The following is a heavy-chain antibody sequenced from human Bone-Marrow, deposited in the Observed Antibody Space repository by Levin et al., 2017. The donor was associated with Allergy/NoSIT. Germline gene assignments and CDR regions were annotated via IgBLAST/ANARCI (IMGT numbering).Heavy chain of an antibody. CDR2: IRSNTDGGTT. D-gene: IGHD5/OR15-5a*01. V-gene: IGHV3-15*01. Sequence: KTGGSLRLSCAASGFTFTNAWMTWVRQAPEKGLQWVGRIRSNTDGGTTDYAAPVRGRFIISRDDSKNTLFLQMNNLKTEDTAVYYCATVSIDTHTGDYFDYWGPGTLVTVSS. J-gene: IGHJ4*02. CDR3: ATVSIDTHTGDYFDY. CDR1: GFTFTNAW.